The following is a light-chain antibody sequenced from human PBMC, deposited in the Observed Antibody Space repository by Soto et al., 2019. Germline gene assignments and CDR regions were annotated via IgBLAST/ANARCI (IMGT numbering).Light chain of an antibody. J-gene: IGLJ1*01. V-gene: IGLV2-14*01. CDR1: SSDIGGYNF. CDR2: EVN. Sequence: QSALTQPASVSGSPGQSITISCTGTSSDIGGYNFVSWYQHHPGKAPKLMIYEVNNRPSGVSSRFSGSKSGNTASLTISGLQTEDEADYYCSSYTDSNSFYVFGSGTKLTVL. CDR3: SSYTDSNSFYV.